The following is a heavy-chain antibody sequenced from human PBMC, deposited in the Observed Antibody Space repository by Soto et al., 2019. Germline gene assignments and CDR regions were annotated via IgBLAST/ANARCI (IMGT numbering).Heavy chain of an antibody. V-gene: IGHV3-7*01. J-gene: IGHJ4*02. CDR2: ISQDGAEK. D-gene: IGHD2-2*01. CDR1: GFTFNTYR. CDR3: ANLYLDS. Sequence: SLRLSCVASGFTFNTYRMNWVRQAPGKGLEWVAIISQDGAEKYYVDSVGGRFTISRDNAKNSLSLQMDSLRVEDTAVYYCANLYLDSWGQGTLVTVSS.